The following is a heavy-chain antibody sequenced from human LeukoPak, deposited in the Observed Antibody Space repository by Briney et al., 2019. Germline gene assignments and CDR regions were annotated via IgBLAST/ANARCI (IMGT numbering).Heavy chain of an antibody. Sequence: ASVNVSCKASGYTFTSYGISWVRQAPGQGLEWMGWISAYNGNTNYAQKLQGRVTMTTDTSTSTAYMELRSLRSDDTAVYYCASEGPAVAGTGLYYYYYGMDVWGQGTTVTVSS. CDR1: GYTFTSYG. CDR2: ISAYNGNT. CDR3: ASEGPAVAGTGLYYYYYGMDV. J-gene: IGHJ6*02. D-gene: IGHD6-19*01. V-gene: IGHV1-18*01.